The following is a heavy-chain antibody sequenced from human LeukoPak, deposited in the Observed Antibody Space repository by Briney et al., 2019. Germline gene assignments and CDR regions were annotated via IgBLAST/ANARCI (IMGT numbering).Heavy chain of an antibody. J-gene: IGHJ6*02. D-gene: IGHD3-3*01. CDR2: ISGSGGST. CDR1: GFTFSSYA. CDR3: AKAPPCDFWSGYRYGMDV. Sequence: GGSLRLSCAASGFTFSSYAMSWVRQAPGKGLEWVSAISGSGGSTYYADSVKGRFTISRDNSKNTLYLQMNSLRAEDTAVYYCAKAPPCDFWSGYRYGMDVWGQGTTVTVSS. V-gene: IGHV3-23*01.